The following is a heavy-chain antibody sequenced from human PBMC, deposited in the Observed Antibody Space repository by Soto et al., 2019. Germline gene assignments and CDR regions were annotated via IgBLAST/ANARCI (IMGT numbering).Heavy chain of an antibody. J-gene: IGHJ4*02. D-gene: IGHD2-8*02. Sequence: QVQLVESGGGVVKPGRSLRLSCAASGFTVSTYGMHWVRQAPGKGLEWVAGISRDGGTTYYPDSVKGRLTISRDNSRNTLFLEMNSLRGDDMAVYYCTGEVASGYWGQGTLVTVSS. CDR3: TGEVASGY. V-gene: IGHV3-30*03. CDR1: GFTVSTYG. CDR2: ISRDGGTT.